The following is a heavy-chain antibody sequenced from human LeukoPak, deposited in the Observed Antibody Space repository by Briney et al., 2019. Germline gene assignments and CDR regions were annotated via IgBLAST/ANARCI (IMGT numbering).Heavy chain of an antibody. V-gene: IGHV1-18*01. J-gene: IGHJ4*02. D-gene: IGHD6-19*01. CDR1: GYTFTSYG. CDR2: ISAYNGNT. CDR3: ARDLQWLVRGNYFDY. Sequence: ASVKVSCKASGYTFTSYGISWVRQAPGQGLEWMGWISAYNGNTNYAQKLQGRVTMTTDASTSTAYMELRSLRSDDTAVYYCARDLQWLVRGNYFDYWGQGTLVTVSS.